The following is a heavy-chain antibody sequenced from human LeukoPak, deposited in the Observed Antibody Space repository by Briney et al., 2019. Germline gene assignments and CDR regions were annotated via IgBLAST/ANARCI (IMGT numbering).Heavy chain of an antibody. CDR2: ISSSGTTI. D-gene: IGHD3-10*01. V-gene: IGHV3-48*03. CDR3: AREGSTLGSYGSGSHYNFDY. Sequence: GGSLRLSCAASGFTFTTYEMHWVRQAPGKGLEWGSYISSSGTTIYYADSVKGRFTISRDNARNSLYLQMNSLRAEDTAVYYCAREGSTLGSYGSGSHYNFDYWGQGTLVTVSS. J-gene: IGHJ4*02. CDR1: GFTFTTYE.